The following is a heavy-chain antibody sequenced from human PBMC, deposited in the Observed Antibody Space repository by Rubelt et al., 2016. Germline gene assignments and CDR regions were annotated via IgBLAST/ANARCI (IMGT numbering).Heavy chain of an antibody. Sequence: EVQLLESGGGLVQPGGSLRLSCAASGFTFSNYAMSWVRQAPGKGLEWVSSISGSGGGTYYADSVKGRVTISRDNSKNTLYLQMNSLRAEDTALYYCAKDLMLAAAPPSDYWGQGTLVTVSS. D-gene: IGHD6-13*01. CDR1: GFTFSNYA. CDR3: AKDLMLAAAPPSDY. J-gene: IGHJ4*02. CDR2: ISGSGGGT. V-gene: IGHV3-23*01.